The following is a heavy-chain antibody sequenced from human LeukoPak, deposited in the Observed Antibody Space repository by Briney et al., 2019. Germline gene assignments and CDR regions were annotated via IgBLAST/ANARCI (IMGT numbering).Heavy chain of an antibody. J-gene: IGHJ4*02. CDR3: AKDIGSSGYYYPDY. CDR1: GFTFDDYA. V-gene: IGHV3-9*01. Sequence: GGPLRLSCAASGFTFDDYAMPWVRQAPGKGLEWVSGINWNSGSIGYADSVKGRFTISRDNAKNSLYLQMNSLRAEDTALYYCAKDIGSSGYYYPDYWGQGTLVTVSS. CDR2: INWNSGSI. D-gene: IGHD3-22*01.